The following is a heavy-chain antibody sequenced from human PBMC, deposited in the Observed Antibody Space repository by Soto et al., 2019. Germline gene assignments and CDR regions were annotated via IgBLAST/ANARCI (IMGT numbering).Heavy chain of an antibody. D-gene: IGHD6-19*01. CDR3: AREAGIAVAGQRYYYYYGMDV. CDR2: IYHSGST. CDR1: GYSISSGYY. Sequence: PSETLSLTCAVSGYSISSGYYWGWIRQPSGKGLEWIGSIYHSGSTYYNPSLKSRVTISVDTSKNQFSLKLSSVTAADTAVYYCAREAGIAVAGQRYYYYYGMDVWGQGTTVTVSS. J-gene: IGHJ6*02. V-gene: IGHV4-38-2*02.